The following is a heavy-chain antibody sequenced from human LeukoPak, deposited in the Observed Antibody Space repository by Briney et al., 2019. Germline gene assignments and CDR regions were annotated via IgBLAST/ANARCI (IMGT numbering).Heavy chain of an antibody. CDR3: ARVLQGATESNDYYYAMDV. CDR2: IISHGGST. Sequence: GGSLRLSCAASGFIFSSYTMHWVRQAPGKGLEYVSAIISHGGSTYYANSVQGRFTISRDNSKNTLYLQMGSLRAEDMAVYYCARVLQGATESNDYYYAMDVWGQGTTVTVSS. J-gene: IGHJ6*02. D-gene: IGHD1-26*01. V-gene: IGHV3-64*01. CDR1: GFIFSSYT.